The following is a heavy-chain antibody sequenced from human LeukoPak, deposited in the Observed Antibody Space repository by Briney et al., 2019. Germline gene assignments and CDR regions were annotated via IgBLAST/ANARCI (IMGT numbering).Heavy chain of an antibody. D-gene: IGHD3-3*01. CDR3: ARDSTRPDFWSGYYTGGPDY. J-gene: IGHJ4*02. V-gene: IGHV3-33*01. Sequence: PGGSLRLSCAASGFTFSSYGMHWVRQASGKGLEWVAVIWYDGSNKYYADSVKGRFTISRDKSKNTLYLQMNSLRAEDTAVYYCARDSTRPDFWSGYYTGGPDYWGQGTLVTVSS. CDR2: IWYDGSNK. CDR1: GFTFSSYG.